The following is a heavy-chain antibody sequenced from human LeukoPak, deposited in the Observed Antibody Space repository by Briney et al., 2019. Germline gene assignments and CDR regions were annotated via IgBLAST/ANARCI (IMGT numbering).Heavy chain of an antibody. CDR3: ARRRAEGGSNGHYNWFDP. CDR2: IYFSGTT. V-gene: IGHV4-59*08. J-gene: IGHJ5*02. D-gene: IGHD6-13*01. CDR1: GFTFSSYA. Sequence: PGGSLRLSCAASGFTFSSYAMSWIRQPPGKGLEWIGYIYFSGTTKYNPSLESRVTISVDTSKNQFSLKLSSVTAADTAVYYCARRRAEGGSNGHYNWFDPWGQGILVTVSS.